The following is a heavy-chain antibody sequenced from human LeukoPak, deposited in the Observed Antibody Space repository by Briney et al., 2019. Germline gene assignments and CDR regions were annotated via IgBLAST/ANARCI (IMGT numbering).Heavy chain of an antibody. J-gene: IGHJ4*02. D-gene: IGHD3-22*01. Sequence: GGSLRLSCAASGFTVSSNYMSWVRQAPGKGLEWVAVIWFDVSNKYYADSVKGRFTVSRDNSKNTLYLQMNSLRVEDTAVYYCARWGYYDSSGIDYWGQGTLVTVSS. CDR3: ARWGYYDSSGIDY. V-gene: IGHV3-33*08. CDR1: GFTVSSNY. CDR2: IWFDVSNK.